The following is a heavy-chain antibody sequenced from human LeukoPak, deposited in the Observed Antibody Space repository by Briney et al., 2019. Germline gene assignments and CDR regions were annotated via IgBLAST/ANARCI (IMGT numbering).Heavy chain of an antibody. J-gene: IGHJ4*02. CDR2: IYYSGST. CDR3: ARRLGGSYDYYFDY. V-gene: IGHV4-39*01. Sequence: SETLSLTCSVSGGSISSSSYYWGWIRQPPGKGLEWIGTIYYSGSTYYNPSLKSRVTISVDTSKNQFSLKLSSVTAADTAVYYCARRLGGSYDYYFDYWGQETLVTVSS. CDR1: GGSISSSSYY. D-gene: IGHD1-26*01.